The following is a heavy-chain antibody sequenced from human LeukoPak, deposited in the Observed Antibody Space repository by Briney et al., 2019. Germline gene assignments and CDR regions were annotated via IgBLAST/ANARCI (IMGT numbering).Heavy chain of an antibody. Sequence: EASVKVSFTASGGTFSKYTISWVRQRPGQGLEWMGGITPLFGTANYAQKFQGRVTITADESASTAYMELSSLRSEDTAVYYCASYSVSSGWDLITFDYWGQGTLVTVSS. V-gene: IGHV1-69*13. J-gene: IGHJ4*02. CDR1: GGTFSKYT. CDR2: ITPLFGTA. CDR3: ASYSVSSGWDLITFDY. D-gene: IGHD6-19*01.